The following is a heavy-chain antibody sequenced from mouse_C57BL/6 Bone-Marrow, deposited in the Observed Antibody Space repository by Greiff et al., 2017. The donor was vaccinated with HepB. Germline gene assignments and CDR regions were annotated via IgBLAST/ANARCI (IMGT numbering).Heavy chain of an antibody. J-gene: IGHJ3*01. V-gene: IGHV5-6*01. Sequence: EVNLVESGGDLVKPGGSLKLSCAASGFTFSSYGMSWVRQTPDKRLEWVATISSGGSYTYYPDSVKGRFTISRDNAKNTLYLQMSSLKSEDTAMYYCARHERRWLLPAWFAYWGQGTLVTVSA. CDR3: ARHERRWLLPAWFAY. CDR1: GFTFSSYG. D-gene: IGHD2-3*01. CDR2: ISSGGSYT.